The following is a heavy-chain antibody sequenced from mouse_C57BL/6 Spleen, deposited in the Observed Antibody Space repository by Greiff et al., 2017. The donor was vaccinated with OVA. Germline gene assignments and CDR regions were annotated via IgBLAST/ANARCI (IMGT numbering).Heavy chain of an antibody. J-gene: IGHJ4*01. D-gene: IGHD4-1*01. Sequence: QVQLQQSGAELVKPGASVKISCKASGYAFSSYWMNWVKQRPGKGLEWIGQIYPGDGDTNYNGKFKGKATLTADKSSSTAYMQLSSLTSEASAVYFCARDTWDYYAMDYWGQGTSVTVSS. CDR2: IYPGDGDT. CDR1: GYAFSSYW. CDR3: ARDTWDYYAMDY. V-gene: IGHV1-80*01.